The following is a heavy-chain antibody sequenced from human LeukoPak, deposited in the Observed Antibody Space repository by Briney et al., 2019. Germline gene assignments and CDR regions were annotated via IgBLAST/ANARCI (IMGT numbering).Heavy chain of an antibody. CDR2: IYTSGST. CDR3: ARSSPVYDFWSGYYKGYFDY. J-gene: IGHJ4*02. Sequence: SETLSLTCTVSGGSISSYYWSWIRQPPGKGLEWIGYIYTSGSTNYNPSLKSRVTISVVTSKNQFSLKLSSVTAADTAVYYCARSSPVYDFWSGYYKGYFDYWGQGTLVTVSS. V-gene: IGHV4-4*09. D-gene: IGHD3-3*01. CDR1: GGSISSYY.